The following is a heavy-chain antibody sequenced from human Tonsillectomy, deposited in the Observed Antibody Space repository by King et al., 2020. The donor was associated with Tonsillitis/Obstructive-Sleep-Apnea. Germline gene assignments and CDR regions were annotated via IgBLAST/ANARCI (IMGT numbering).Heavy chain of an antibody. Sequence: QLQESGPGLVKPSETLSLTCNVSGGSSSYYYWSWIRQPPGKGLEWIGYIHYIGNTNYNPSLKSRVTMSVDTSKNQFSLKLSSVTAADTAVYYCARLSVWNYSYHFDYWGQGTLVTVSS. J-gene: IGHJ4*02. CDR1: GGSSSYYY. D-gene: IGHD1-7*01. CDR3: ARLSVWNYSYHFDY. CDR2: IHYIGNT. V-gene: IGHV4-59*08.